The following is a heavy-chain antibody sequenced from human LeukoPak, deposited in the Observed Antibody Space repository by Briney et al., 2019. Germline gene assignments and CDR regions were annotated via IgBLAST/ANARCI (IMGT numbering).Heavy chain of an antibody. Sequence: SETLSLTCTVSGGPISSSSYYWGWIRQPPGKGLEWIGSIYYSGSTYYNPSLKSRVTISVDTSKNQFSLKLSSVTAADTAVYYCARDSYSHNDAFNDLFDSWGQGTLVTVSS. D-gene: IGHD3-16*01. CDR2: IYYSGST. J-gene: IGHJ5*01. CDR1: GGPISSSSYY. V-gene: IGHV4-39*07. CDR3: ARDSYSHNDAFNDLFDS.